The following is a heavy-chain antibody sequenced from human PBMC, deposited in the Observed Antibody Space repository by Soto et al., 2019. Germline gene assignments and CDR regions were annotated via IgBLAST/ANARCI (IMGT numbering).Heavy chain of an antibody. D-gene: IGHD3-3*01. CDR1: GGSVSSSSCY. J-gene: IGHJ4*02. V-gene: IGHV4-39*01. CDR3: VRLEGPAANSYYLDY. CDR2: VYYSGST. Sequence: SETLSLTCTVSGGSVSSSSCYWGRVRQPPGKGPEWIGSVYYSGSTYYNPSLESRFTISVDTSKNQCSLYLMSMTAADTAVDSCVRLEGPAANSYYLDYWGQGAMVTVSS.